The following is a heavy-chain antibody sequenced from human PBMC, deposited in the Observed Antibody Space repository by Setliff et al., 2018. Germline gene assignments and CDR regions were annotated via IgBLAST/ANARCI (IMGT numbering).Heavy chain of an antibody. CDR2: IIPIFGTA. V-gene: IGHV1-69*06. D-gene: IGHD6-19*01. J-gene: IGHJ1*01. CDR1: GGTFSSYA. Sequence: SVKVSCKASGGTFSSYAISWVLQAPGQGLEWMGRIIPIFGTANYAQKFQGRVTITADKSTSTAYMELSSLRSEDTAVYYCARDPWQWLTTFTSAEYFQHWGQGTLVTVSS. CDR3: ARDPWQWLTTFTSAEYFQH.